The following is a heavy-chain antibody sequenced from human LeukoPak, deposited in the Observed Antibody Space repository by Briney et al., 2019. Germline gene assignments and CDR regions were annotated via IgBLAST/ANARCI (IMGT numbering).Heavy chain of an antibody. V-gene: IGHV1-2*02. Sequence: ASVKVSCKASEYTFTDYYIHWVRQAPGQGLEWMGWINANSGGTNYAQKFQGRVTMTRDTSISAACMELSSLRSDDTAVYYCTREDYWGQGTVVTVSS. CDR1: EYTFTDYY. CDR2: INANSGGT. CDR3: TREDY. J-gene: IGHJ4*02.